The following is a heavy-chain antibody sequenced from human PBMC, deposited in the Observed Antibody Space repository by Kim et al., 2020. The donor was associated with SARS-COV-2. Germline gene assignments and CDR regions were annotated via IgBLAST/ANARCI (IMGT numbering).Heavy chain of an antibody. J-gene: IGHJ5*02. CDR2: IDPSDSYT. D-gene: IGHD2-15*01. V-gene: IGHV5-10-1*01. CDR1: GYSFTSYW. CDR3: ARQPIVVVVAATYSFDP. Sequence: GESLKISCKGSGYSFTSYWISWVRQMPGKGLEWMGRIDPSDSYTNYSPSFQGHVTISADKSISTAYLQWSSLKASDTAMYYCARQPIVVVVAATYSFDPWGQGTLVTVSS.